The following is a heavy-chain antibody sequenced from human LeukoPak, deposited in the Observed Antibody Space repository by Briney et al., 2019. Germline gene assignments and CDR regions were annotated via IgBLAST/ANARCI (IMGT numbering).Heavy chain of an antibody. CDR1: GYTFTRNY. D-gene: IGHD4-17*01. CDR2: INPSGGST. V-gene: IGHV1-46*01. CDR3: AREDADYTFSFDF. J-gene: IGHJ4*02. Sequence: GSLVKVSCKASGYTFTRNYMHWVRQAPGQGLEGMGIINPSGGSTYYAQKFQGRLTMTRDTSTSTVYMELSSLRSEDTAVYYCAREDADYTFSFDFWGQGTLVTVSS.